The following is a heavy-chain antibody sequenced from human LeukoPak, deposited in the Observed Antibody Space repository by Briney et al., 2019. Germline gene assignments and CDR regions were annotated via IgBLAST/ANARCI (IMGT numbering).Heavy chain of an antibody. D-gene: IGHD2-15*01. V-gene: IGHV4-59*01. CDR2: IYYSGST. CDR1: GGSISSYY. J-gene: IGHJ2*01. CDR3: ARDLGYCSGGSCYGRYWYFDL. Sequence: SETLSLTCTVSGGSISSYYWSWLRQPPGKGLEWIGYIYYSGSTNYNPSLKSRVTISVDPSKNQFSLKLSSVTAADTAVYYCARDLGYCSGGSCYGRYWYFDLWGRGTLVTVSS.